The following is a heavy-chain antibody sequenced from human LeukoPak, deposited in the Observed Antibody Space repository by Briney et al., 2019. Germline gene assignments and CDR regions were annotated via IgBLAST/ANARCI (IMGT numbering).Heavy chain of an antibody. CDR3: ARRAMVPYYMDV. D-gene: IGHD5-18*01. Sequence: SETLSLTCTVSGGSISSYYWSWIRQPPGKGLEWIGYIYYSGSSNYNPSLKSRVTISVDTSKNQFSLKLSSVTAADTAVYYCARRAMVPYYMDVWGKGTTVTISS. J-gene: IGHJ6*03. V-gene: IGHV4-59*01. CDR2: IYYSGSS. CDR1: GGSISSYY.